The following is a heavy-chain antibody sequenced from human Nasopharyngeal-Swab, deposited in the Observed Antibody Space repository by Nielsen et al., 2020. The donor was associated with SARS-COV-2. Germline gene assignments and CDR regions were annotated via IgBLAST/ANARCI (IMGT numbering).Heavy chain of an antibody. J-gene: IGHJ4*02. CDR2: ISSSSYI. V-gene: IGHV3-21*01. CDR3: ARPPGYCSGGSCYS. CDR1: GFTFSSYE. D-gene: IGHD2-15*01. Sequence: GESLKISCAASGFTFSSYEMNWVRQAPGKGLEWVSSISSSSYIYYADSVKGRFTISRDNAKNSLYLQMNSLRAEDTAVYYCARPPGYCSGGSCYSWGQGTLVTVSS.